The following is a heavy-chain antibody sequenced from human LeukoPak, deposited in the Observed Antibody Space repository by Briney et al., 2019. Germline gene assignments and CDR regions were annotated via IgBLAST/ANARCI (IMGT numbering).Heavy chain of an antibody. CDR2: IKQDGSEK. D-gene: IGHD6-19*01. CDR3: AREGSSGWINWFDP. J-gene: IGHJ5*02. CDR1: GFTFSIYC. V-gene: IGHV3-7*01. Sequence: GGSLRLSCAASGFTFSIYCMSWVRQAPGKGLEWVANIKQDGSEKYYVDSVKGRFTISRDNAKNSLYLQMNSLRAEDTAVYYCAREGSSGWINWFDPWGQGTLVTVSS.